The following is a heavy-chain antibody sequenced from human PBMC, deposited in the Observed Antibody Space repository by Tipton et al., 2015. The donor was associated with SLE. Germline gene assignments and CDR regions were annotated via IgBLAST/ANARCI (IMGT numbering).Heavy chain of an antibody. D-gene: IGHD2-21*02. CDR2: IYYSGST. Sequence: TLSLTCTVSGGSISSYYWSWIRQPPGKGLEWIGYIYYSGSTNYNPSLKSRVTISVDTSKNQFSLKLRSVTAADTAVYYCATARGVTPGWYLDLRGPGTPVPV. V-gene: IGHV4-59*01. CDR1: GGSISSYY. CDR3: ATARGVTPGWYLDL. J-gene: IGHJ2*01.